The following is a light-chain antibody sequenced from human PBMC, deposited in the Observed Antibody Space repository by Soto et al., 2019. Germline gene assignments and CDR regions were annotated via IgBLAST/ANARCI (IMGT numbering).Light chain of an antibody. Sequence: DIQLTQSPSFLSASVGDRVTITCRASQGISSYLAWYQQKPEKAPKLLIYAASTLQSGVPSRFSGSGSGTEFTLTISSLQPEDFATYYCLQLNSYPRTFGQGTKVDIK. CDR1: QGISSY. J-gene: IGKJ1*01. CDR2: AAS. CDR3: LQLNSYPRT. V-gene: IGKV1-9*01.